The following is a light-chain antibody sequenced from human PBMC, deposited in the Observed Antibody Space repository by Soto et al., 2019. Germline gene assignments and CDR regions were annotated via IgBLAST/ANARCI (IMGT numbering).Light chain of an antibody. CDR1: QSVSSN. CDR2: DAF. V-gene: IGKV3-11*01. CDR3: QQRSSWPT. Sequence: EIVLTQSPATLSLSPGERATLSCRASQSVSSNLAWYQQKLGQAPRLLIYDAFNRATGIPARFIGSGSGTDFTLTISSREPEDFAVYYCQQRSSWPTFGQGTKLEIK. J-gene: IGKJ2*01.